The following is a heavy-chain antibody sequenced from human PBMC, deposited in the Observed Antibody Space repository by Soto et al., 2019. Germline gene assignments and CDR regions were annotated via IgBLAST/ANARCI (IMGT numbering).Heavy chain of an antibody. CDR3: ARSLYDILTGSVYNWFDP. CDR1: GGSISSGGYY. V-gene: IGHV4-31*03. J-gene: IGHJ5*02. D-gene: IGHD3-9*01. CDR2: IYYSGST. Sequence: TSETLSLTCTVSGGSISSGGYYWSWIRQHPGKGLEWIGYIYYSGSTYYNPSLKSRVTISVDTSKNQFSLKLSSVTAADTAVYYCARSLYDILTGSVYNWFDPWGQGTLVTVSS.